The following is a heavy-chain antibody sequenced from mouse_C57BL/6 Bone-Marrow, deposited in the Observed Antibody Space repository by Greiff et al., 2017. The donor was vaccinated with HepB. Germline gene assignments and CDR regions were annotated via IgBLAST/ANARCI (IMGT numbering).Heavy chain of an antibody. Sequence: EVQLVESGGGLVKPGGSLKLSCAASGFTFSSYAMSWVRQTPEKRLEWVATISDGGSYTYYPDNVKGRFTISRDNAKNNLYLQMSHLKSEDTAMYYCARDRGTLLLDYWGQGTTLTVSS. V-gene: IGHV5-4*01. D-gene: IGHD1-1*01. CDR3: ARDRGTLLLDY. J-gene: IGHJ2*01. CDR2: ISDGGSYT. CDR1: GFTFSSYA.